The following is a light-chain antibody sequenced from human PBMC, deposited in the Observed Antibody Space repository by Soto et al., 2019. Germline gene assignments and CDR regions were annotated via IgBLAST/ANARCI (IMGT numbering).Light chain of an antibody. J-gene: IGKJ4*01. CDR2: AAS. V-gene: IGKV1-39*01. Sequence: DIQMTQSPSSLSASVGDRVTITCRASQEIGGYLNWYQQKPGKAPELLIYAASSLQSGVPSRFIGSGSGTEFTLTITSLQPEDFATYYCQQSYGSPELTFGGGTKVDNK. CDR1: QEIGGY. CDR3: QQSYGSPELT.